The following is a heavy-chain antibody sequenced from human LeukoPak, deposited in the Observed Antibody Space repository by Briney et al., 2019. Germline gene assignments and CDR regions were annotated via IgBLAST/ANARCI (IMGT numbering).Heavy chain of an antibody. CDR2: FDPEDGET. D-gene: IGHD3-22*01. Sequence: ASVKVSCKVSGYTLTESSMHWVRQAPGKGLEWMGGFDPEDGETIYAQKFQGRVTMTEDTSTDTAYMELSSLRSEDTAVYYCATDRPQRSMDYDSSGYFFGYWGQGTLVTVSS. J-gene: IGHJ4*02. V-gene: IGHV1-24*01. CDR1: GYTLTESS. CDR3: ATDRPQRSMDYDSSGYFFGY.